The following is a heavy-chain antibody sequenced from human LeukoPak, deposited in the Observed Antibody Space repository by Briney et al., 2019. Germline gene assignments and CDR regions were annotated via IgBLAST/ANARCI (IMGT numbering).Heavy chain of an antibody. J-gene: IGHJ4*02. CDR3: ASTLAVAGRLTSAPFDY. V-gene: IGHV4-39*07. CDR1: GDSIISNDYY. CDR2: IHYTGRT. D-gene: IGHD6-19*01. Sequence: SETLSLTCTVSGDSIISNDYYWAWIRQPPGKGLEWIGSIHYTGRTYYSSSLKSRVTISVDTSKSQFSLKVNSVIAADTAVYYCASTLAVAGRLTSAPFDYWGQGTLVTVSS.